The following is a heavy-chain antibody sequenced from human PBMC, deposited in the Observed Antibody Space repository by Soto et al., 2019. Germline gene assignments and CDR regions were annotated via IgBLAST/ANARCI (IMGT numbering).Heavy chain of an antibody. CDR3: AREYTAWPLAYGLDV. Sequence: PGGSLGLSCVGSGFTFSTYSINWVRQAPGKGLEWVSSISSRSDIYYADSVKGRFTISRDNAKNSVSLQMNSLRAEDTAVYYCAREYTAWPLAYGLDVWGQGTTVTVSS. J-gene: IGHJ6*02. CDR2: ISSRSDI. D-gene: IGHD2-2*02. V-gene: IGHV3-21*01. CDR1: GFTFSTYS.